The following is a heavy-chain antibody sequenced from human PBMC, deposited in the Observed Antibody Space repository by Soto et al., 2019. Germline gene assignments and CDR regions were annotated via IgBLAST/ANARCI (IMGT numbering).Heavy chain of an antibody. CDR1: GGTFSSYA. CDR3: AREGYCSGGSCYVRSFDP. CDR2: IIPIFGTA. J-gene: IGHJ5*02. V-gene: IGHV1-69*13. D-gene: IGHD2-15*01. Sequence: SVKVSCKASGGTFSSYAISWVRQAPGQGLEWMGGIIPIFGTANYAQKFQGRVTITADESTSTAYMELSSLRSEDTAVYYCAREGYCSGGSCYVRSFDPWGHGTLVTVSS.